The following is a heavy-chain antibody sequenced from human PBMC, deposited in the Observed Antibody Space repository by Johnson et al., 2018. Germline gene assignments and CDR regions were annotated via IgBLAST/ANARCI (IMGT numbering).Heavy chain of an antibody. CDR1: GFTFSSYG. J-gene: IGHJ3*02. V-gene: IGHV3-33*01. CDR2: IWYEGSHK. D-gene: IGHD2-2*02. CDR3: ARAHCSSTSCYTSAFDS. Sequence: QVQLVESGGGVVQPGRSLRLSCAASGFTFSSYGMHWVRQGPGKGLEWVAVIWYEGSHKDYADSVKGRFTISRDNSNNPLYPQMNSLRAEDTAGYYCARAHCSSTSCYTSAFDSWGQGTMVTVSS.